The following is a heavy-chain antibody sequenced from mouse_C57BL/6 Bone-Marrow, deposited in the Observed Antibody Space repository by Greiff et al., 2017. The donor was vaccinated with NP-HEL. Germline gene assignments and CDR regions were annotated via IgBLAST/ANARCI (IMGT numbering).Heavy chain of an antibody. Sequence: LKQSGAELARPGASVKLSCKASGYTFTSYGISWVKQRTGQGLEWIGEIYPRSGNTYYNEKFKGKATLTADKSSSTAYMELRSLTSEDSAVYFCARGALGYYFDYWGQGTTLTVSS. CDR3: ARGALGYYFDY. V-gene: IGHV1-81*01. D-gene: IGHD3-3*01. CDR2: IYPRSGNT. CDR1: GYTFTSYG. J-gene: IGHJ2*01.